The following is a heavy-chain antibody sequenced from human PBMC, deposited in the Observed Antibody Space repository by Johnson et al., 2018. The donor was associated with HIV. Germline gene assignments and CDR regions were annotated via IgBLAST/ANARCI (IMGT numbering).Heavy chain of an antibody. CDR2: INWNGGST. D-gene: IGHD6-13*01. J-gene: IGHJ3*02. Sequence: EVQVVESGGGVVRPGGSLRLSCAASGFTFDDYGMSWVRQAPGKGLEWVAGINWNGGSTGYADSVKGRFTISRDNAKNSLYLQMNSLRAEDTAVYYCARAWGGSSCYQGAVDIGGQGTMVTVSS. CDR1: GFTFDDYG. V-gene: IGHV3-20*04. CDR3: ARAWGGSSCYQGAVDI.